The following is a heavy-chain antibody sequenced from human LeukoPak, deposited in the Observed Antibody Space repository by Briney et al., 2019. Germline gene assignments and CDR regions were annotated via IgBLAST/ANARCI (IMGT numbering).Heavy chain of an antibody. V-gene: IGHV4-34*01. CDR2: INHSGST. CDR1: GGSFSGYY. CDR3: ARGTPPPVVVVAASLDY. Sequence: SETLSLACAVYGGSFSGYYWSWIRQPPGKGLEWIGEINHSGSTNYNPSLKSRVTISVDPSKNQFSLKLSSVTAADTAVYYCARGTPPPVVVVAASLDYWGQGTLVTVSS. J-gene: IGHJ4*02. D-gene: IGHD2-15*01.